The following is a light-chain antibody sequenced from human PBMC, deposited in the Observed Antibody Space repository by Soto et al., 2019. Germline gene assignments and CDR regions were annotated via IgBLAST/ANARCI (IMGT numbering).Light chain of an antibody. Sequence: PGETATLSCRASPSVSSSLAWYQQKPGQAPRLLIYDASNRANDIPARFSGSGPATDITLTISSLEPEDFAVYYCQQRSNWRDTFGGGTKVEIK. V-gene: IGKV3-11*01. J-gene: IGKJ4*01. CDR2: DAS. CDR3: QQRSNWRDT. CDR1: PSVSSS.